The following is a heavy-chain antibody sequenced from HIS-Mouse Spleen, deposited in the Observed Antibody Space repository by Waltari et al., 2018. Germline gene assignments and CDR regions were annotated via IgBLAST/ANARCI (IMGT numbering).Heavy chain of an antibody. CDR1: RGTFSSYA. Sequence: QVQLVQSGAEVKKPGSSVKVSCKASRGTFSSYAISWVRQAPWQGLEWMGRIIPILGIANYAQKFQGRVTITADKSTSTACMELSSLRSEDTAVYYCARDSPGGCSSTSCYPFDYWGQGTLVTVSS. CDR2: IIPILGIA. J-gene: IGHJ4*02. D-gene: IGHD2-2*01. CDR3: ARDSPGGCSSTSCYPFDY. V-gene: IGHV1-69*04.